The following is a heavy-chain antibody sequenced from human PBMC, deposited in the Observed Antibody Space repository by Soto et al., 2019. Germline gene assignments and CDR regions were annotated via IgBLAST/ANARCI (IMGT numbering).Heavy chain of an antibody. V-gene: IGHV3-23*01. Sequence: TGGSLRLSCAASWFTFNKYAMSWVRQAPGKGLEWVSGISGSGASTDYADSVKGRFTISRDNSKNTVYLQINSLRADDTALYYCAKGRIQYWSQDLQFDCWGQGTLVTVSS. D-gene: IGHD5-18*01. CDR1: WFTFNKYA. CDR2: ISGSGAST. CDR3: AKGRIQYWSQDLQFDC. J-gene: IGHJ4*02.